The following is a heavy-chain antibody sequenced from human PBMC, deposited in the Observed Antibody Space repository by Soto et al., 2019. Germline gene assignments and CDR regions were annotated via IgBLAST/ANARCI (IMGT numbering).Heavy chain of an antibody. CDR3: GSIAVLEGFDP. D-gene: IGHD6-19*01. J-gene: IGHJ5*02. V-gene: IGHV3-53*01. Sequence: GGSLRLSCAASGFNVSYNYMSWVRQAPGKGLEWVSIIFSDGRTYYANSVKGRFTISRDNSKNTVYLQMNSLRADDTAVYYCGSIAVLEGFDPWGQGTLVTVSS. CDR1: GFNVSYNY. CDR2: IFSDGRT.